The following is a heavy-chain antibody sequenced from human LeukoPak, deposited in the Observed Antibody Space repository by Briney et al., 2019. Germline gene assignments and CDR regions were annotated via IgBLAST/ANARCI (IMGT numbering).Heavy chain of an antibody. V-gene: IGHV3-23*01. D-gene: IGHD3-10*01. Sequence: ASWSLRLSCAAAGCACSRCAMSWFRQAPKKGLEWVSAISGSGGSTYYADSVKGRFTISRDNSKNTLYLQMNSLRAEDTAVYYCAKESYGSGSYRNWGQGTLVTVSS. CDR1: GCACSRCA. CDR3: AKESYGSGSYRN. CDR2: ISGSGGST. J-gene: IGHJ4*02.